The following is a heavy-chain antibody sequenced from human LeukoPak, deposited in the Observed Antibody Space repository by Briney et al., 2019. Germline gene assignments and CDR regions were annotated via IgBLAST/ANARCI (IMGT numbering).Heavy chain of an antibody. CDR3: ARKTGFSSSWYYGRHYFDY. J-gene: IGHJ4*02. V-gene: IGHV3-23*01. Sequence: PGGSLRLSCAASGFTFSSYAMSWVRQAPGKGLEWVSATSGSGGSTYYADSVKGRFTISRDNSKNTLYLQMNSLRAEDTAVYYCARKTGFSSSWYYGRHYFDYWGQGTLVTVSS. CDR1: GFTFSSYA. D-gene: IGHD6-13*01. CDR2: TSGSGGST.